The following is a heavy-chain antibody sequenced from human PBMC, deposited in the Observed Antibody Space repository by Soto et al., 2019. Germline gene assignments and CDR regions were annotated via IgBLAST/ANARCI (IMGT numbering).Heavy chain of an antibody. CDR2: ISPGNGNT. D-gene: IGHD3-22*01. J-gene: IGHJ3*01. V-gene: IGHV1-3*01. Sequence: ASVKVSCKASGYSFTKYAIHWVRQAPGQRLEWMGWISPGNGNTKYSEKFQGRVTFTTDTSASTAYMELTSLTSEDTAVYYCARDLPPIGTDAFDFWGQGTMVTVSS. CDR1: GYSFTKYA. CDR3: ARDLPPIGTDAFDF.